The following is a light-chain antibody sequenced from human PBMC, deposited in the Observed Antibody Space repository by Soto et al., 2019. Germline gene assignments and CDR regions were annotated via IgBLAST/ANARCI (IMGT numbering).Light chain of an antibody. CDR1: SSNIGAGYN. V-gene: IGLV1-40*01. J-gene: IGLJ3*02. CDR2: YNS. CDR3: QSYDSRLSGWV. Sequence: QSMLTQPPSVSGAPGQRVTISCTGSSSNIGAGYNVHWYQQLPGTAPKLLIYYNSNRPSGVPDRFSGSKSGTSASLAITGLQAEDEADYYCQSYDSRLSGWVFGGGTKLTVL.